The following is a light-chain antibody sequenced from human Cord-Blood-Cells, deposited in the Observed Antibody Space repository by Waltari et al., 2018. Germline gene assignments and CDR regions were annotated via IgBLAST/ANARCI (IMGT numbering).Light chain of an antibody. Sequence: SYVLTQPPSVSVAPGKTARITCGGNNIGSNSVHWYQQKPGQAPVLVIYYDSDRPSGIPERFSGSNSGNTATLTISRVEAGDEADYYCQVWDSSSDHVVFGGVTKLTVL. J-gene: IGLJ2*01. CDR1: NIGSNS. CDR3: QVWDSSSDHVV. CDR2: YDS. V-gene: IGLV3-21*04.